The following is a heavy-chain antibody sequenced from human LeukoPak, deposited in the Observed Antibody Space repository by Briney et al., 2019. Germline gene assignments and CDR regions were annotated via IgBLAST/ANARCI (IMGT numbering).Heavy chain of an antibody. J-gene: IGHJ4*02. CDR2: IRQNGIEK. CDR3: ATVVSGFRDH. V-gene: IGHV3-7*05. D-gene: IGHD5/OR15-5a*01. CDR1: GFSFRTYW. Sequence: GGSLRLSCEASGFSFRTYWMTWVRQAPGKGLEWVANIRQNGIEKYYVDSVKGRFTISRDNAENSLYLQANSLRADDTAVYYCATVVSGFRDHWGQGTLVTVSS.